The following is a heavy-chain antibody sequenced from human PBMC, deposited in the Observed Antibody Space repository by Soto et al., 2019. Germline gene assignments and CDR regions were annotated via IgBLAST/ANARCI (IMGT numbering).Heavy chain of an antibody. CDR3: PTDSRPGYSYGYVHYYGMDV. CDR2: IYYSGST. Sequence: SETLSLTCTVSGGPISSGGYYWSWIRQHPGKGLEWIGYIYYSGSTYYNPSLKRRVTISVGTSKDQFSLKLSSVTAADTALYYCPTDSRPGYSYGYVHYYGMDVSGPGTKVT. V-gene: IGHV4-31*03. CDR1: GGPISSGGYY. D-gene: IGHD5-18*01. J-gene: IGHJ6*02.